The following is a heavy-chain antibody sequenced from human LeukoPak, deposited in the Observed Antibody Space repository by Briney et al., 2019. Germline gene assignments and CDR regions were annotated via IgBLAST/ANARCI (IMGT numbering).Heavy chain of an antibody. D-gene: IGHD5-12*01. CDR3: ASPNVKRGYSGYDYYFDY. CDR1: GYTFTNYA. Sequence: ASVKVSCKASGYTFTNYAISWVRQAPGQGLEWVGWISTYNGHTNYAQKLQGRVTITRDTSASTAYMELSSLRSEDTAVYYCASPNVKRGYSGYDYYFDYWGQGTLVTVSS. CDR2: ISTYNGHT. V-gene: IGHV1-18*01. J-gene: IGHJ4*02.